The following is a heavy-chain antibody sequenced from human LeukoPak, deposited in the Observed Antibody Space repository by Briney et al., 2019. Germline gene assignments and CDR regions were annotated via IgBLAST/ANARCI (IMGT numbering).Heavy chain of an antibody. V-gene: IGHV3-48*03. Sequence: PGGSLRLSCAASGFTFSSDEMNWVRQAPGKGLEWVSYISSSGSTIYYADSVKGRFTISRDNAENSLYLQMNSLRAEDTAVYYCARSIVVVVAATRISWFDPWGQGTLVTVSS. CDR3: ARSIVVVVAATRISWFDP. J-gene: IGHJ5*02. CDR1: GFTFSSDE. D-gene: IGHD2-15*01. CDR2: ISSSGSTI.